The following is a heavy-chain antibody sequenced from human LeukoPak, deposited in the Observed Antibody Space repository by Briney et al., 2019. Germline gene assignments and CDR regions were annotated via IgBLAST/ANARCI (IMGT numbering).Heavy chain of an antibody. CDR3: ARGVAGYSYGYHFDY. CDR2: IYHSGST. Sequence: SETLSLTCAVSGYSISSGYYLGWIRQPPGQGLAWIGSIYHSGSTYYNPSLKSRVTISVDTSKNQFSLKLSSVTAADTAVYYCARGVAGYSYGYHFDYWGQGTLVTVSS. CDR1: GYSISSGYY. J-gene: IGHJ4*02. V-gene: IGHV4-38-2*01. D-gene: IGHD5-18*01.